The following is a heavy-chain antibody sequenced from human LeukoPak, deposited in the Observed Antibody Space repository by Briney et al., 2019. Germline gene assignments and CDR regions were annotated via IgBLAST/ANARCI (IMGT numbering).Heavy chain of an antibody. CDR3: ARKTYYDFWSGYHSPRYYSDY. D-gene: IGHD3-3*01. CDR1: GFTFSSYS. J-gene: IGHJ4*02. V-gene: IGHV4-34*01. CDR2: INHSGST. Sequence: GSLRLSCAASGFTFSSYSMNWVRQAPGKGLEWIGEINHSGSTNYNPSLKSRVTISVDTSKNQFSLKLSSVTAADTAVYYCARKTYYDFWSGYHSPRYYSDYWGQGTLVTVSS.